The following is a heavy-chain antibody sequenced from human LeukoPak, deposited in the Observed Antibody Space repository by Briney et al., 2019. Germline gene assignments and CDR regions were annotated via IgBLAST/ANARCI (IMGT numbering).Heavy chain of an antibody. D-gene: IGHD6-13*01. J-gene: IGHJ4*02. CDR3: ARSSSWQAHLGY. CDR2: IYYSGTT. V-gene: IGHV4-59*08. Sequence: ASEALSLNCTVSGGSISNYYWNWIRQPPGKGLEWIGYIYYSGTTKYNPSLESRVTISVETPKNQFSLNLRYVTAADTAVYYCARSSSWQAHLGYWGQGTLVTVSS. CDR1: GGSISNYY.